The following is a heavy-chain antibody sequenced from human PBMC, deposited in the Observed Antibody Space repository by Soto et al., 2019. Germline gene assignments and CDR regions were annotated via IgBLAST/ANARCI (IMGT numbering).Heavy chain of an antibody. Sequence: EVQLLESGGGLVQPGGSLRLSCAASGFTFSNYAMSWVRQAPGKGLEWVSAIVGGGDSTYYADSVKGRFTIYRDNSKNTLHLQMNSLRAEDTAVYFCAKESRGIAPTVTGYWGQGTLVTVSS. CDR3: AKESRGIAPTVTGY. V-gene: IGHV3-23*01. D-gene: IGHD6-13*01. J-gene: IGHJ4*02. CDR2: IVGGGDST. CDR1: GFTFSNYA.